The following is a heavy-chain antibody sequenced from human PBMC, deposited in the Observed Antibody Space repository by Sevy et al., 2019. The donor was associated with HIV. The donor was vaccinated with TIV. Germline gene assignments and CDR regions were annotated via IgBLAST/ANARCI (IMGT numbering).Heavy chain of an antibody. CDR3: TRDLYGSGWFYFDY. CDR2: IKTKTYGGTT. D-gene: IGHD6-19*01. CDR1: GFTFSDYA. Sequence: GGSLRLSCTASGFTFSDYAMSWVRQAPGKGLEWVGFIKTKTYGGTTEYAASVKGRFIISRDDSKNIAYLQMNSLKTEDTGVYYCTRDLYGSGWFYFDYWGQGTLVTVSS. J-gene: IGHJ4*02. V-gene: IGHV3-49*04.